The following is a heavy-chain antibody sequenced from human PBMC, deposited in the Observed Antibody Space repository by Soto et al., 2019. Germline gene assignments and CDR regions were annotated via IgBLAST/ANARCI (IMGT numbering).Heavy chain of an antibody. CDR2: VNPIVSMS. Sequence: QVQLVQSGAEVKRPGSSVKVSCKASGDTFNFYSINWVRQAPGLGLEWMGRVNPIVSMSNYAQKFQGRVTXTXDXTPSTAYMELSSLRSEDTAIYYCASSYGSGYRDFDYWGQGALVTVSS. CDR1: GDTFNFYS. D-gene: IGHD3-10*01. CDR3: ASSYGSGYRDFDY. J-gene: IGHJ4*02. V-gene: IGHV1-69*02.